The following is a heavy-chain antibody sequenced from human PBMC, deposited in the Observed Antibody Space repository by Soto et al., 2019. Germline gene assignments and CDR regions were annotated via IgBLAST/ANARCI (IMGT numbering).Heavy chain of an antibody. CDR3: ARDRGGDSSSWLTYYYYGREV. CDR2: INAGNGNT. J-gene: IGHJ6*02. Sequence: ASVKVSCKASGYTFTSYAMHWVRQAPGQRLEWMGWINAGNGNTKYSQKFQGRVTITRDTSASTAYMELSSLRSEDTAVYYCARDRGGDSSSWLTYYYYGREVWGQGTPVIVS. CDR1: GYTFTSYA. V-gene: IGHV1-3*01. D-gene: IGHD6-13*01.